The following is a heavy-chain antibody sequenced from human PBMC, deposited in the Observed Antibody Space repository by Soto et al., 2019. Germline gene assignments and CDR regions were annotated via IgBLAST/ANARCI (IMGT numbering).Heavy chain of an antibody. V-gene: IGHV3-33*08. CDR1: GFTFSGYG. Sequence: VGSLRLSCAASGFTFSGYGMHWVRQAPGKGLEWVAVIWYDGSNEYYADSVRGQFTISRDNSKNTLFLQMNSLTAEDTAVYYCARGYNYADYWGQGTQVTVSS. CDR2: IWYDGSNE. J-gene: IGHJ4*02. CDR3: ARGYNYADY. D-gene: IGHD5-18*01.